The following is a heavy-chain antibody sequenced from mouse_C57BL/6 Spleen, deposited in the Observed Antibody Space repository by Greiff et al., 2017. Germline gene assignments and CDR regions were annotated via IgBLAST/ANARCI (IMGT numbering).Heavy chain of an antibody. D-gene: IGHD1-1*01. CDR3: TAITTVVAGYFDY. CDR1: GFNIKDDY. J-gene: IGHJ2*01. CDR2: IDPENGDT. V-gene: IGHV14-4*01. Sequence: VQLKQSGAEPVRPGASVKLSCTASGFNIKDDYMHWVKQRPEQGLEWIGWIDPENGDTEYASKFQGKATITADTSSNTAYLQLSSLTSEDTAVYYCTAITTVVAGYFDYWGQGTTLTVSS.